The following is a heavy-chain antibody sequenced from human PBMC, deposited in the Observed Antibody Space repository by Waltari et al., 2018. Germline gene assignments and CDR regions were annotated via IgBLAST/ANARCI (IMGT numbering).Heavy chain of an antibody. CDR2: IKQDASEK. Sequence: EEQLVESGGGLVQPGGSLRRSCAASGFPFSSDWMCWVRQAPGKGLEWVANIKQDASEKHYVDSLKGRITVSRDNAKNSLYLDMDSLRAEDTAVYYCARGRLWGFDLWGQGTLVTVSS. J-gene: IGHJ4*02. V-gene: IGHV3-7*04. CDR1: GFPFSSDW. D-gene: IGHD3-16*01. CDR3: ARGRLWGFDL.